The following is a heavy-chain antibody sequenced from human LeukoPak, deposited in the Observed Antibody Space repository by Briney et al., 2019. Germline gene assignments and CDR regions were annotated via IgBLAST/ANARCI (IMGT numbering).Heavy chain of an antibody. Sequence: NSSETLSLTCTVSGGSISSYYWSWIRQPPGKGLEWIGYIYYSGSTNYNPSLKSRVTMSVDTSKNQLSLKLSSLTAADTAVYYCVRDPTTVTTFFDLWGQGTLVTVSS. J-gene: IGHJ5*01. V-gene: IGHV4-59*12. CDR3: VRDPTTVTTFFDL. D-gene: IGHD4-17*01. CDR1: GGSISSYY. CDR2: IYYSGST.